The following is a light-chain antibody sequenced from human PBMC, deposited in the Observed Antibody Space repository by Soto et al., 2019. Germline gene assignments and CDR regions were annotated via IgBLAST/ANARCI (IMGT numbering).Light chain of an antibody. V-gene: IGKV1-5*03. CDR3: QQYNSYPRL. CDR2: KAS. J-gene: IGKJ1*01. Sequence: DLQMTQSPSTLSASVGDRVTITCRASQSISSWLAWYQQKPGKAPKLLIYKASSLESGVPSRFSGSGSGTEFTLTISSLQPDDFATYYCQQYNSYPRLFGQGTKVEIK. CDR1: QSISSW.